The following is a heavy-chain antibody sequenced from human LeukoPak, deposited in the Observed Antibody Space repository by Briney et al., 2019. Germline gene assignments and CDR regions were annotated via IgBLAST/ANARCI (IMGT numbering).Heavy chain of an antibody. CDR3: ARASFIAYYDYVWGSKYYFDY. V-gene: IGHV1-46*01. CDR1: GYTFTSYY. J-gene: IGHJ4*02. Sequence: ASVKVSCKASGYTFTSYYMHWVRQAPGQGLEWMGIINPSGGSTSYAQKFQGRVTMTRDTSTSTVYMELSSLRSEDTAVYYCARASFIAYYDYVWGSKYYFDYWGQGTLVTVSS. CDR2: INPSGGST. D-gene: IGHD3-16*01.